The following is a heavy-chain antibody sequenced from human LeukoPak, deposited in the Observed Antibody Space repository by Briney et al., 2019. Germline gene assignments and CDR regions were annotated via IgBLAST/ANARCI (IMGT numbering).Heavy chain of an antibody. Sequence: GGSLRPSCAASGFTFSKYWMHWVRQVPGKGLVGVSLINGDGSTTNYAAFVKGRFTISRDNAKNTLSLQVNSLRAEDTAVYYCATGNYYDSRGYYTFGYWGQGTLVTVSS. CDR1: GFTFSKYW. CDR3: ATGNYYDSRGYYTFGY. CDR2: INGDGSTT. V-gene: IGHV3-74*01. J-gene: IGHJ1*01. D-gene: IGHD3-22*01.